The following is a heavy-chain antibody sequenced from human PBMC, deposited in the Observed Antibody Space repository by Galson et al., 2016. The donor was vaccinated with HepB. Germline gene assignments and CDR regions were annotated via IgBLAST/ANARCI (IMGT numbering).Heavy chain of an antibody. CDR1: GFTFSIYS. J-gene: IGHJ6*02. V-gene: IGHV3-48*02. CDR2: ISRTTSTI. CDR3: ASALGIHDYYGMDV. D-gene: IGHD5-18*01. Sequence: SLRLSCAASGFTFSIYSMNWVRQAPGKGLEWVSYISRTTSTIYYADSVKGRFTISRDNAKNSLYLQMNSLRDEETAVYYCASALGIHDYYGMDVWGQGTTVTVSS.